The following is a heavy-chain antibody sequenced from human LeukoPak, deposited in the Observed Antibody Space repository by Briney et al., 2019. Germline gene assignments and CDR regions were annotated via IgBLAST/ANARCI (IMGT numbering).Heavy chain of an antibody. J-gene: IGHJ6*03. D-gene: IGHD3-10*01. CDR3: ARLYGSGSYYYYMDV. CDR2: IYYSGST. Sequence: KPSETLSLTCTVSGGSISSSSDYWGWIRQPPGKGLEWIGTIYYSGSTYSNPSLKSRVTISVDTSKNQFSLKLSSVTAADTAVYYCARLYGSGSYYYYMDVWGKGTTVTISS. V-gene: IGHV4-39*07. CDR1: GGSISSSSDY.